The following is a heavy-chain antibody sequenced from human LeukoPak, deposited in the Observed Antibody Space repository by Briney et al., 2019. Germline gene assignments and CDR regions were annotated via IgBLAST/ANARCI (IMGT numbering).Heavy chain of an antibody. D-gene: IGHD3-3*01. CDR2: IYYSGST. CDR3: AREVGITIFGVADDAFDI. CDR1: GGSISSYY. J-gene: IGHJ3*02. V-gene: IGHV4-59*01. Sequence: PSETLSLTCTVSGGSISSYYWSWIRQPPGKGLEWIGYIYYSGSTNYNPSLKSRVTISVDTSKYQFSLKLSSVTATDTAVYYCAREVGITIFGVADDAFDIWGQGTMVTVSS.